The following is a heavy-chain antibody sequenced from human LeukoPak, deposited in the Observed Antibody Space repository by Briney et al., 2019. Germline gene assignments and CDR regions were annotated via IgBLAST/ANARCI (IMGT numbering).Heavy chain of an antibody. CDR1: GFTLSNYW. Sequence: GESLKISCQVSGFTLSNYWIARVRQMPGKGLEWMGIIYPDDSDARYRPPFQGLVTISADKSINTVYLQWSRLQASDTAMYYCARRGIVGAYYYYYYMDVWGKGTTVTVSS. V-gene: IGHV5-51*01. J-gene: IGHJ6*03. D-gene: IGHD1-26*01. CDR2: IYPDDSDA. CDR3: ARRGIVGAYYYYYYMDV.